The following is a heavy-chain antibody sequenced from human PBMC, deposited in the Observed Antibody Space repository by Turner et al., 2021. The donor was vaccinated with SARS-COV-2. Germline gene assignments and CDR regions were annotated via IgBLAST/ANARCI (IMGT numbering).Heavy chain of an antibody. Sequence: QVQLVQSGGHVKKPAATVKVSCKASGYSFTGHYMHWVRQPPGQGLEWMGWINPNSGDTKFTQRFQGRVTMTRDTSINTAYMELNRLRSDDTAVYYCARGDGGFDFDSWFDPWGQGTLVIVSS. CDR2: INPNSGDT. D-gene: IGHD5-12*01. V-gene: IGHV1-2*02. CDR3: ARGDGGFDFDSWFDP. J-gene: IGHJ5*02. CDR1: GYSFTGHY.